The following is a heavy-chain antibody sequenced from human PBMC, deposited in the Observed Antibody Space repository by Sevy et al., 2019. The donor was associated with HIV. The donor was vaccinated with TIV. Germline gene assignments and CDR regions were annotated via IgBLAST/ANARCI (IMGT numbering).Heavy chain of an antibody. CDR1: GYSFTSYW. Sequence: GESLKISCKGSGYSFTSYWIGWVRQMPGKGLEWMGIIYPGDSETRYSPSFQGQVTISADKSISTADLQWSSLKASDTARYYCGRPVQSSGWYVSWFDPWGQGTLVTGSS. D-gene: IGHD6-19*01. V-gene: IGHV5-51*01. J-gene: IGHJ5*02. CDR3: GRPVQSSGWYVSWFDP. CDR2: IYPGDSET.